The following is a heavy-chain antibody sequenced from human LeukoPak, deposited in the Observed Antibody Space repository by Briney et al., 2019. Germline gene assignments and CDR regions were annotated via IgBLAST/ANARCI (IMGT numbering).Heavy chain of an antibody. Sequence: SQTLSLTCTVSGGSISSGGYYWSWIRQHPGKGLEWIGYIYYSGSTYYNPSLKSRVTISVDTSKNQFSLKLSSVTAADTAVYYCARVGDYYDSSGYQIKGYYFDYWGQGTLVTVSS. CDR3: ARVGDYYDSSGYQIKGYYFDY. CDR2: IYYSGST. D-gene: IGHD3-22*01. V-gene: IGHV4-31*03. J-gene: IGHJ4*02. CDR1: GGSISSGGYY.